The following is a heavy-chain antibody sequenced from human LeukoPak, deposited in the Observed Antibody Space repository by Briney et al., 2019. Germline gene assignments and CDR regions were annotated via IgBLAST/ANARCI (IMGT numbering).Heavy chain of an antibody. V-gene: IGHV4-59*01. J-gene: IGHJ4*02. D-gene: IGHD3-22*01. Sequence: SETLSLTCTVSGGSISSYYWSWIRQPPGKGLEWIGYIYYSGSTNYNPSLKSRVTISVDTSKNQFSLKLSSVTAADTAVYYCAREGKSSGYSYYFDYWGQGTLVTVSS. CDR1: GGSISSYY. CDR3: AREGKSSGYSYYFDY. CDR2: IYYSGST.